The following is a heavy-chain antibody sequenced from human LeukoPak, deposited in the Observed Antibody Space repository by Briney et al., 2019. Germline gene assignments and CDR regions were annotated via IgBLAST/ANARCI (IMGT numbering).Heavy chain of an antibody. Sequence: GGSLRLSCAASGFTFSSYSMNWVRQAPGKGLEWVSSISGSDGSTFYADSVKGRFTISRDSSKNTVYLQMNNLRVEDTAVYYCARSAWLDPWGQGTLVTVSS. CDR2: ISGSDGST. V-gene: IGHV3-23*01. CDR1: GFTFSSYS. CDR3: ARSAWLDP. J-gene: IGHJ5*02.